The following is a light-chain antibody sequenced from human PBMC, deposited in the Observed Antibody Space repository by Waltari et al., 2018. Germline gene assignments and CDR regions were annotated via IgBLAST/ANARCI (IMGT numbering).Light chain of an antibody. CDR3: CSYAGSSTFDWV. CDR2: EGS. V-gene: IGLV2-23*03. J-gene: IGLJ3*02. Sequence: QSALTQPASVSGSPGQSSTISCTVTSSDVVSYNLVSWYQQHPRKAPKLMIYEGSKRPSGVSNRFSGSKSGNTASLTISGLQAEDEADYYCCSYAGSSTFDWVFGGGTKLTVL. CDR1: SSDVVSYNL.